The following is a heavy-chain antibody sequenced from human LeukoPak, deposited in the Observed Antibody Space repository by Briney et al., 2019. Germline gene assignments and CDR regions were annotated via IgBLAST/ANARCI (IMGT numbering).Heavy chain of an antibody. Sequence: ASVKVSCKASGYTFTSYDINWVRQATGQGLEWMGWMNPNSGNTGYAQKFQGRVTMTRNTSISTAYMELSSLRSEDTAVYYCARYRGRAPRPIRITLSYGMDVWGQGTTVTVSS. D-gene: IGHD3-10*01. J-gene: IGHJ6*02. V-gene: IGHV1-8*01. CDR3: ARYRGRAPRPIRITLSYGMDV. CDR2: MNPNSGNT. CDR1: GYTFTSYD.